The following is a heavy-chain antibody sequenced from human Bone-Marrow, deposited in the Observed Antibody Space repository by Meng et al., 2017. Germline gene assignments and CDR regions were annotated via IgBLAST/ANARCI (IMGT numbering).Heavy chain of an antibody. J-gene: IGHJ6*02. Sequence: GESLKISCAASGFIFDDYAMHWVRQAPGKGLEWVSGISWNSGSIGYADSVKGRFTISRDNAKNSLYLQMNSLRAEDTALYYCAKDMNSRSSWYTPSRYYYYGMDVWGQGTTVTVSS. V-gene: IGHV3-9*01. CDR1: GFIFDDYA. CDR3: AKDMNSRSSWYTPSRYYYYGMDV. CDR2: ISWNSGSI. D-gene: IGHD6-13*01.